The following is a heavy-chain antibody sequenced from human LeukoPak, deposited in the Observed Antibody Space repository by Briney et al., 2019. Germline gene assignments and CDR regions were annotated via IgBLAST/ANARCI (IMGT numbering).Heavy chain of an antibody. J-gene: IGHJ6*02. CDR2: VYYSGIT. Sequence: SETLSLTCTVSGGSISTYYWSWLRQPPGKGLEWIGYVYYSGITDYNPSLKSRVTISVDTSKSQFSLKLSSVTAADTAVYYCARGARLWFGELLQPRYYYGMDVWGQGTTVTVSS. V-gene: IGHV4-59*12. D-gene: IGHD3-10*01. CDR3: ARGARLWFGELLQPRYYYGMDV. CDR1: GGSISTYY.